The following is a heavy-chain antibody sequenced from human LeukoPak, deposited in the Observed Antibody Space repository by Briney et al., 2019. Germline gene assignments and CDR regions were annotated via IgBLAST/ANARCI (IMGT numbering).Heavy chain of an antibody. V-gene: IGHV3-7*01. CDR2: IKEDGSEK. J-gene: IGHJ4*02. CDR1: GFTFSSYG. Sequence: PGGSLRLSCAASGFTFSSYGMSWVRQAPGKGLEWVANIKEDGSEKDYVDSVKGRFTISRDNAKNSLYLQMNSLRAEDTAVYYCARVPIYYFDYWGQGTLVTVSS. CDR3: ARVPIYYFDY. D-gene: IGHD3-3*02.